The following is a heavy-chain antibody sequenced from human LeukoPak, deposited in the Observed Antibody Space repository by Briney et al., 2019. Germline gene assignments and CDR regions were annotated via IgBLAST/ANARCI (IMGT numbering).Heavy chain of an antibody. CDR2: IYYSGSP. V-gene: IGHV4-59*08. CDR3: ARSIVVAGIVSDYYYYAMDV. D-gene: IGHD6-19*01. Sequence: SETLSLTCTVSGDSISSSYWSWIRQPPGKGLEWIGYIYYSGSPNYNPSLKSRVTISVHTSKKQFSLKLTSLTAADTAVYYCARSIVVAGIVSDYYYYAMDVWGQGTTVTVSS. J-gene: IGHJ6*02. CDR1: GDSISSSY.